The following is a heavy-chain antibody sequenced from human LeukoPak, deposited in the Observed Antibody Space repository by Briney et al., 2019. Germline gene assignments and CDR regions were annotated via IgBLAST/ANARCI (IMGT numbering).Heavy chain of an antibody. CDR3: ARRRIVVVPAVKYNWFDP. D-gene: IGHD2-2*01. CDR2: IYYSGST. J-gene: IGHJ5*02. V-gene: IGHV4-59*12. CDR1: GGSISSYY. Sequence: SETLSLTCTVSGGSISSYYWSWIRQPPGKGLEWIGYIYYSGSTNYNPSLKSRVTVSVDTSKNQFSLKLSSVTAADTAVYYCARRRIVVVPAVKYNWFDPWGQGTLVTVSS.